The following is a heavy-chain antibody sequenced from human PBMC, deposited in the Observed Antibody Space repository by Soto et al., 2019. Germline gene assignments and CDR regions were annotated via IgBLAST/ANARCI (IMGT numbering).Heavy chain of an antibody. J-gene: IGHJ4*02. CDR2: ISGDNGNT. CDR1: GYTFTNYG. CDR3: ARGGRFAVAYTDY. Sequence: VQLVQSGVEVKKPGDSVRVSCKASGYTFTNYGITWVRQAPGQGLEWLGWISGDNGNTNYAQKFQGSVTMTTDTATSTADMYLTILRYDDPAVYYCARGGRFAVAYTDYWGQGTLLTVSS. V-gene: IGHV1-18*01. D-gene: IGHD3-3*01.